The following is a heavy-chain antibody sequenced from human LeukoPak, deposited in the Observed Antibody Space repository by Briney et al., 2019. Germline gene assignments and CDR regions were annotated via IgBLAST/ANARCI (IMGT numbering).Heavy chain of an antibody. CDR3: TRHRLADTTEFAY. J-gene: IGHJ4*02. D-gene: IGHD6-19*01. V-gene: IGHV3-53*05. Sequence: PGGSLRLSCAASGFTVSDNYMSWVRLPPGMGLEFVSALYPGGKTYYADSVKGRFFISSDTSKNTVDVQMTSLRAEDTAMYYCTRHRLADTTEFAYWGQGTLVTVSS. CDR2: LYPGGKT. CDR1: GFTVSDNY.